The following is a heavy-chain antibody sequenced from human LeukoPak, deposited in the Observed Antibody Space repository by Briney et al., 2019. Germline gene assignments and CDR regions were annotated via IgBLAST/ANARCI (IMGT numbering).Heavy chain of an antibody. D-gene: IGHD2-15*01. CDR2: IIPIFGTA. V-gene: IGHV1-69*13. CDR3: AASPTSGGYCSGGSCLMSYYGMDV. J-gene: IGHJ6*02. CDR1: GGTFSSYA. Sequence: ASVKVSCKASGGTFSSYAISWVRQAPGQGLEWMGGIIPIFGTANYAQKFQGRVTITADESTSTAYMELSSLRSEDTAVYYCAASPTSGGYCSGGSCLMSYYGMDVWGQGTAVTVSS.